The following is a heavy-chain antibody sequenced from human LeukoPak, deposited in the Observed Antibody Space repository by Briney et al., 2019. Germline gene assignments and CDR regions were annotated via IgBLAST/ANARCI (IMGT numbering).Heavy chain of an antibody. J-gene: IGHJ4*02. CDR2: MNPNSGNT. CDR1: GYTFTSYD. V-gene: IGHV1-8*03. D-gene: IGHD3-3*01. Sequence: PGSSVKVSCKASGYTFTSYDINWVRQATGQGLEWMGWMNPNSGNTGYAQKFQGRVTITRNTSISTAYMELSSLRSEDTAVYYCARVKTFYDFWSGYYGVWDYWGQGTLVTVSS. CDR3: ARVKTFYDFWSGYYGVWDY.